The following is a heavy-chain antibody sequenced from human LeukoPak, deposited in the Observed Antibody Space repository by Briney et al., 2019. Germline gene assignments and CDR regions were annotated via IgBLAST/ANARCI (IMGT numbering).Heavy chain of an antibody. Sequence: GRSPRLSCAASGFTFSSYAMHWVRQAPGKGLEWVAVISYDGSNKYYADSVKGRFTISRDNSKNTLYLQMNSPRAEDTAVYYCARDAVAYCGGDCNFDYWGQGTLVTVSS. CDR3: ARDAVAYCGGDCNFDY. CDR2: ISYDGSNK. V-gene: IGHV3-30-3*01. CDR1: GFTFSSYA. J-gene: IGHJ4*02. D-gene: IGHD2-21*02.